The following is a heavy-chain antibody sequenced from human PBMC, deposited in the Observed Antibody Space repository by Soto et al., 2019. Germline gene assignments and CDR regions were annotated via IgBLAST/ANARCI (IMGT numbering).Heavy chain of an antibody. D-gene: IGHD6-19*01. CDR3: VQTTGWPGFDF. V-gene: IGHV3-53*01. CDR1: GFTVSSKY. J-gene: IGHJ4*02. Sequence: EVQLVESGGGSIQPGGSLRLSCAASGFTVSSKYMTWVRQAPGKGLEWVSVIYGGGTTYYADSVKGRFTISRDNSKNTLYLQMNSLRAEDTAVYYCVQTTGWPGFDFWGQGTLVTVPS. CDR2: IYGGGTT.